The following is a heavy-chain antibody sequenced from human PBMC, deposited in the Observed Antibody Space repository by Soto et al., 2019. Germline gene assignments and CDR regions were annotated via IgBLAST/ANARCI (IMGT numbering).Heavy chain of an antibody. CDR3: AREGIAAAGI. J-gene: IGHJ3*02. CDR2: IYYSGST. Sequence: QVQLQESGPGLVKPSETLSLTCTVSGGSVSSGSYYWSWIRQPPGKGLEWIGYIYYSGSTNYNPSLKSLVTISVDTSKNQFSLKLSSVTAADTAVYYCAREGIAAAGIWGQGTMVTVSS. V-gene: IGHV4-61*01. D-gene: IGHD6-13*01. CDR1: GGSVSSGSYY.